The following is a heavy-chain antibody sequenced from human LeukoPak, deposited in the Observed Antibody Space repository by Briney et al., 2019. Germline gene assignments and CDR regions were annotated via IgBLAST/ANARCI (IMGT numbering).Heavy chain of an antibody. J-gene: IGHJ1*01. Sequence: SETLSLTCTVSGGSISSSSYYWGWIRQPPGKGLEWIGYIYYSGSTNYNPSLKSRVTISVDTSKNQFSLKLSSVTAADTAVYYCARPDSSSKAGYFQHWGQGTLVTVSS. CDR3: ARPDSSSKAGYFQH. V-gene: IGHV4-61*05. CDR2: IYYSGST. CDR1: GGSISSSSYY. D-gene: IGHD6-13*01.